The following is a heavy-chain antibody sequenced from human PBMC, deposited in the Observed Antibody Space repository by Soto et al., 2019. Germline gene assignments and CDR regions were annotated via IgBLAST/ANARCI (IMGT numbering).Heavy chain of an antibody. D-gene: IGHD6-19*01. CDR3: TGRQSSGWYSPLLAFDI. V-gene: IGHV3-73*01. Sequence: GSLRLSCAASGFTFSGSAMHWVRQASGKGLEWVGRIRSKANSYATAYAASVKGRFTISRDDSKNTAYLQMNSLKTEDTAVYYCTGRQSSGWYSPLLAFDIWGQGTMVTVSS. CDR2: IRSKANSYAT. CDR1: GFTFSGSA. J-gene: IGHJ3*02.